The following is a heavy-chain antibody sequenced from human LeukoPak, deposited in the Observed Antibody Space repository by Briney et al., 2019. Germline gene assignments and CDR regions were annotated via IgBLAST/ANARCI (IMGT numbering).Heavy chain of an antibody. V-gene: IGHV3-30-3*01. CDR3: ARDRKQQREYFQH. J-gene: IGHJ1*01. Sequence: AGGSLRLSCAASGFTFSSYAMHWVRQAPGKGLEWVAVISYDGSNKYYADSVKGRFTISRDNSKNTLYLQMNSLRAEDTAVYYCARDRKQQREYFQHWGQGTLVTVSS. CDR1: GFTFSSYA. CDR2: ISYDGSNK. D-gene: IGHD6-13*01.